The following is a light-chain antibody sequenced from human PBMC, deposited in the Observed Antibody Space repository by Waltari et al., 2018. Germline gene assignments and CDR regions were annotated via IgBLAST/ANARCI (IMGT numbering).Light chain of an antibody. CDR3: SSYAPSSTV. CDR2: DII. V-gene: IGLV2-14*03. J-gene: IGLJ2*01. Sequence: QSALTQPASVSGSPGQSITISCTGTSRDIGGSDYVSWYQQHPGKAPKLMIYDIIKRPSGVSDRFSGSKSGNTASLTISGLQAEDEADYYCSSYAPSSTVFGGGTKLTVL. CDR1: SRDIGGSDY.